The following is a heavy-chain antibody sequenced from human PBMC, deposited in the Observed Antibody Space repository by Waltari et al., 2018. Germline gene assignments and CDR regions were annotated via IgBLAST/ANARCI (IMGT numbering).Heavy chain of an antibody. D-gene: IGHD3-16*01. CDR2: INNNPEKP. CDR3: ARELLGGGAFDS. V-gene: IGHV7-4-1*02. Sequence: QVQLVQSGSELKKPGASVKVSCKASGYSFTSHAMNWVRQAPGQGFELMGWINNNPEKPVYAQGFTGRFVCSLDTSVSTAYMEISSLKAEDTAVYYCARELLGGGAFDSWGQGTLVTVSS. J-gene: IGHJ4*02. CDR1: GYSFTSHA.